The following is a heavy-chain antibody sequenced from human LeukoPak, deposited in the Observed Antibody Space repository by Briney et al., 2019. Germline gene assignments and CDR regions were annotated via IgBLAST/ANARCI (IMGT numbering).Heavy chain of an antibody. D-gene: IGHD2-15*01. J-gene: IGHJ5*02. CDR1: GYTFTSYD. V-gene: IGHV1-8*01. CDR3: ARDSICSGGSCYSGWFDP. CDR2: MNPNSGNT. Sequence: GASVKVSCKASGYTFTSYDINWVRQATGQGLEWMGWMNPNSGNTGYAQKFQGRVTITTDESTSTAYMELSSLRSEDTAVYCCARDSICSGGSCYSGWFDPWGQGTLVTVSS.